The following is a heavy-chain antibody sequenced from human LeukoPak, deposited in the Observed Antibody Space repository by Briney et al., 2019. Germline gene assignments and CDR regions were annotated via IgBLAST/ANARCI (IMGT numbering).Heavy chain of an antibody. Sequence: GGSLRLSCAASGFTFSSYGMHWVRQAPGKGLERVAVISYDGGNKYYADSVKGRFTISRDNSKDTLYLQMNSLRAEDTAVYYCAKDRTVGIAAAGTVSKFDYWGQGTLVTVSS. CDR3: AKDRTVGIAAAGTVSKFDY. J-gene: IGHJ4*02. D-gene: IGHD6-13*01. V-gene: IGHV3-30*18. CDR1: GFTFSSYG. CDR2: ISYDGGNK.